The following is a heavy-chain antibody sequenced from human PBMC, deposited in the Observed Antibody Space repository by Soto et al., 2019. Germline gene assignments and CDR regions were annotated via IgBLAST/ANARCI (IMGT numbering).Heavy chain of an antibody. Sequence: QVQLVQSGAEMREPGSSVKVSCKASGGTFCSSAINWLRQAPGQGPEWMGGIIPTFGTANYIEKFRGRVTMTADTSTSTAYMEVSSLTSEDTAMYFCARSETAGHRGFDIWGQGTMVTVSS. CDR2: IIPTFGTA. CDR1: GGTFCSSA. V-gene: IGHV1-69*06. J-gene: IGHJ3*02. CDR3: ARSETAGHRGFDI. D-gene: IGHD6-19*01.